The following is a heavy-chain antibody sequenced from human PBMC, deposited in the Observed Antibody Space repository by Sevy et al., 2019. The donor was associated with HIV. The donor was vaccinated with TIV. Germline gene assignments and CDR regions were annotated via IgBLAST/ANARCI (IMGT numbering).Heavy chain of an antibody. D-gene: IGHD3-10*01. Sequence: ASVKVSCKVSGYSLTKLSMHWVRQAPGKGLEWMGGFDPEDGETIYAQKFQGRVTMTEDTSTDTAYMELSSLRSEDTAVYYCATLYYYGSGSPRGWFDLWGQGSLVTVSS. CDR2: FDPEDGET. J-gene: IGHJ5*02. CDR3: ATLYYYGSGSPRGWFDL. V-gene: IGHV1-24*01. CDR1: GYSLTKLS.